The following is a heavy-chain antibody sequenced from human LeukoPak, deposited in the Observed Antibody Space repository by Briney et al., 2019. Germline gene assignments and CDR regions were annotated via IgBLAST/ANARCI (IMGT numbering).Heavy chain of an antibody. V-gene: IGHV4-39*01. CDR1: GGSLSSSSYY. Sequence: SETLSLTCTVSGGSLSSSSYYWGWIRQPPGKGLEWIGSINYSGSTYYNPSLKSRVTISVDTSKNQFSLKLSSVTAADTAVYYCASPPDNYSNYSVWGQGTLVTVSS. CDR2: INYSGST. J-gene: IGHJ4*02. D-gene: IGHD4-11*01. CDR3: ASPPDNYSNYSV.